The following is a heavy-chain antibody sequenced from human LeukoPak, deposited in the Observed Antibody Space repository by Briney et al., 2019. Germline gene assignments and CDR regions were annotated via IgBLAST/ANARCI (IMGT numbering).Heavy chain of an antibody. Sequence: ASVKVSCKASGYTFTSYGISWVRQAPGQGLEWMGWISAYNGNTNYAQKLQGRVTMTTDTPTSTAYMELRSLSSDDTAVYYCARDKVTTPRWFDPWGQGTLVTVSS. D-gene: IGHD4-17*01. J-gene: IGHJ5*02. V-gene: IGHV1-18*01. CDR1: GYTFTSYG. CDR2: ISAYNGNT. CDR3: ARDKVTTPRWFDP.